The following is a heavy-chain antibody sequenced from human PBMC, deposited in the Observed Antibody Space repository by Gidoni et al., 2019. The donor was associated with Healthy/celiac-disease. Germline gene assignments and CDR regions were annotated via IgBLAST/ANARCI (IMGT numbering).Heavy chain of an antibody. Sequence: QVQLVQSGAEVKKPGASVKVSCKASGYTFTSYDINWVRQATGQGLEWMGWMNPNSGNTGYAQKFQGRVTMTRNTSISTAYMELSSLRSEDTAVYYCARGPPVVVPAAYYYYGMDVWGQGTTVTVSS. CDR3: ARGPPVVVPAAYYYYGMDV. CDR1: GYTFTSYD. J-gene: IGHJ6*02. D-gene: IGHD2-2*01. V-gene: IGHV1-8*01. CDR2: MNPNSGNT.